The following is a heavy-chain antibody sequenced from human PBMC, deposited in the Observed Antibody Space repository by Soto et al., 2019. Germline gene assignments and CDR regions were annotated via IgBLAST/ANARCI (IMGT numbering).Heavy chain of an antibody. CDR2: ISSSSSYI. Sequence: LRLSCAAPGFTFSSYSMNWVRQAPGKGLEWVSSISSSSSYIYYADSVKGRFTISRDNAKNSLYLQMNSLRAEDTAVYYCARGSSSGSFDYWGQGTLVTVSS. D-gene: IGHD6-19*01. J-gene: IGHJ4*02. V-gene: IGHV3-21*01. CDR1: GFTFSSYS. CDR3: ARGSSSGSFDY.